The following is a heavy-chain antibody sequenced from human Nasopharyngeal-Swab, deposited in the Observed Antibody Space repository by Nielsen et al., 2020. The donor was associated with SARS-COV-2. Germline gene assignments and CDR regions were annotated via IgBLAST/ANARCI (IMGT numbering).Heavy chain of an antibody. V-gene: IGHV3-23*01. CDR2: IGAAGNT. J-gene: IGHJ4*02. D-gene: IGHD2-15*01. CDR1: GFTFSSYA. CDR3: ATPGTRCSGDRCDMWVFDY. Sequence: GESLKISCAASGFTFSSYAMSWVRQAPGMGLEWVSVIGAAGNTIYADSVKGRFTISRDNAKNTLYLQMSSLRAEDTAVYYCATPGTRCSGDRCDMWVFDYWGQGTQVTVSS.